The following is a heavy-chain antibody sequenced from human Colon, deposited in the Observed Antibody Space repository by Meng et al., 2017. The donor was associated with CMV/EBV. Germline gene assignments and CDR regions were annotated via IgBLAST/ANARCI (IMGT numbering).Heavy chain of an antibody. D-gene: IGHD4-11*01. Sequence: GGSLRLSCKVSGFTFSGYSMNWVHQAPGKGLEWVSSISSTSTYIWYADSMKGRFTISRDNAKNSLYLQMNGLRVEDTAVYYCARDDYSYYYGMDVWGQGTTVTVSS. CDR3: ARDDYSYYYGMDV. CDR1: GFTFSGYS. V-gene: IGHV3-21*01. CDR2: ISSTSTYI. J-gene: IGHJ6*02.